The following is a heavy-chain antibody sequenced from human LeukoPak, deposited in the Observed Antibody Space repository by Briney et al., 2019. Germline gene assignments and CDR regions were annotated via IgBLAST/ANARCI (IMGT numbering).Heavy chain of an antibody. CDR1: GYTFTSYY. Sequence: ASVKVSCKASGYTFTSYYMHWVRQAPGQGLEWMGIINPSGGSTSYAQKFQGRVTMTRDTSTSTVYMELSSLRSEDTAVHYCARDPGVAATGGAYYYYYMDVWGKGTTVTISS. J-gene: IGHJ6*03. V-gene: IGHV1-46*01. CDR3: ARDPGVAATGGAYYYYYMDV. CDR2: INPSGGST. D-gene: IGHD2-15*01.